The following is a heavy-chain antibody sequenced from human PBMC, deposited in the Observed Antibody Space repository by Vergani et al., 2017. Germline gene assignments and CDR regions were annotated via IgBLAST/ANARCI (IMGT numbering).Heavy chain of an antibody. D-gene: IGHD3-22*01. J-gene: IGHJ3*02. Sequence: QVQLQQWGAGLLKPSETLSLTCAVYGGSFSGYYWSWIRQPPGKGLEWIGEINHRGSTYYNPSLKSRVTISVDTSKNQFSLKLSSVTAADTAVYYCARQLTYYYDSSGYYPDSFDIWGQGTMVTVSS. CDR3: ARQLTYYYDSSGYYPDSFDI. CDR2: INHRGST. CDR1: GGSFSGYY. V-gene: IGHV4-34*01.